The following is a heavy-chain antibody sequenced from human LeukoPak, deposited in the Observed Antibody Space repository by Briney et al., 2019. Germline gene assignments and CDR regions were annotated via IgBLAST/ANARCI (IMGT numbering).Heavy chain of an antibody. V-gene: IGHV4-39*07. J-gene: IGHJ3*02. Sequence: SETLSLTCTVSGGSISSSSYYWGWIRQPPGKGLEWIGSIYYSGSTYYNPSLKSRVTISVDTSKNQFSLKLSSVTAADTAVYYCARDHYLWWQSNPDAFDIWGQGTMVTVSS. CDR2: IYYSGST. CDR3: ARDHYLWWQSNPDAFDI. D-gene: IGHD4/OR15-4a*01. CDR1: GGSISSSSYY.